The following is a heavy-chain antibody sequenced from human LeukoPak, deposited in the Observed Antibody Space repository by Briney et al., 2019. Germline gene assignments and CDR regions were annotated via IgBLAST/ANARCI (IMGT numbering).Heavy chain of an antibody. CDR2: ISSSGSTI. D-gene: IGHD2-2*02. Sequence: AGGSLRLSCAASGFTFSSYEMNWVRQAPGKGLEWVSYISSSGSTIYYADSVKGRFTISRDNAKNSLYLQMNSLRAEDTAVYYCARAQCSSTSCYTSYFDYWGQGTLVTVSS. CDR3: ARAQCSSTSCYTSYFDY. V-gene: IGHV3-48*03. CDR1: GFTFSSYE. J-gene: IGHJ4*02.